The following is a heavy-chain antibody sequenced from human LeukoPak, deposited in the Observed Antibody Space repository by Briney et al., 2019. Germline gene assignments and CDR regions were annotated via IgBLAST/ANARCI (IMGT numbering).Heavy chain of an antibody. J-gene: IGHJ4*02. CDR1: GFTFTTHW. V-gene: IGHV3-74*01. CDR3: ARGKYGGYFIDY. CDR2: IKPDGSDT. D-gene: IGHD5-12*01. Sequence: QTGGSLRLSCAASGFTFTTHWINWVRQAPGKGLVWVSRIKPDGSDTNYADSVKGRFTISRDNAKNTVYLQMNSLRAEDTAVYYCARGKYGGYFIDYWGQGTLVTVSS.